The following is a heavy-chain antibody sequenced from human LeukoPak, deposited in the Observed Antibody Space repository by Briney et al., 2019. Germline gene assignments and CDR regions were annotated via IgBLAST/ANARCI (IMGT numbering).Heavy chain of an antibody. CDR1: GYTFGDYW. CDR2: IKLDGSEK. D-gene: IGHD6-19*01. V-gene: IGHV3-7*01. Sequence: GGSLRLSYAASGYTFGDYWMSWVRQAPGKGLGWVANIKLDGSEKYYVDSVKGRFTISRDNAKNSLFLQMNNLRAEDTAVYYCARVRGWHDYFDFWGQGTRVTVSS. J-gene: IGHJ4*02. CDR3: ARVRGWHDYFDF.